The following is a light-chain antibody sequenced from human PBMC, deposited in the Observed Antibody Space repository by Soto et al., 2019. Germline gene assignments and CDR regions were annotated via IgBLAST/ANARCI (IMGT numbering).Light chain of an antibody. Sequence: EIVLTQSPATLSLSPGERVTLSCRASQSISSYLAWYQQKPGQAPRLLIYDASNRATGIPARFSGSGSGTDFTLTISSLGPEDFAVYYCQQRSNWPLTFGQGTRLEIK. V-gene: IGKV3-11*01. CDR2: DAS. J-gene: IGKJ5*01. CDR3: QQRSNWPLT. CDR1: QSISSY.